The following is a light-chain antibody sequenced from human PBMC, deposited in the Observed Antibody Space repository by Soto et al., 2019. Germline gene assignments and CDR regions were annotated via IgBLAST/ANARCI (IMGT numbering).Light chain of an antibody. V-gene: IGKV1-39*01. CDR3: QQGYTITAYT. CDR1: QSIKNY. Sequence: DIQMTQSPSSLSAAIGDRVTITCRASQSIKNYLNWYQHKPGAAPKLLIFGASNLESGVPSRFSGSGSGTELTLSISSLQPEYFATYYCQQGYTITAYTVXQGTRLENK. J-gene: IGKJ5*01. CDR2: GAS.